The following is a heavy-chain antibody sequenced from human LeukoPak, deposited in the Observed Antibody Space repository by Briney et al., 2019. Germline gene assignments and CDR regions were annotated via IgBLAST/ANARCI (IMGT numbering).Heavy chain of an antibody. Sequence: EASVKVSCKASGYTFTGYYMHWVRQAPGQGLEWMGWINPNSGGTNYAQKFQGRVTMTRDTSISTAYMELSRLRSDDTAVYYCAKGCEAAFGDWYNWFDPWGQGTLVTVFS. J-gene: IGHJ5*02. CDR3: AKGCEAAFGDWYNWFDP. V-gene: IGHV1-2*02. D-gene: IGHD2-21*01. CDR1: GYTFTGYY. CDR2: INPNSGGT.